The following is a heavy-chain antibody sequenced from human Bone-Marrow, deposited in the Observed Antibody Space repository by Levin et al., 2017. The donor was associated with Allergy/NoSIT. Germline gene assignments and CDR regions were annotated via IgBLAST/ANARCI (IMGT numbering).Heavy chain of an antibody. Sequence: SDPTLVKPTQTLTLTCTFSGFSLSTSKMGVGWFRQSPGKALEWLALIYWDDEKRYSPSLNSRLTLTKGTSRHQLVLTMPTMDPVDTATYYCARRRWEYYGRSGYPLFDPWGQGTLVTVSS. V-gene: IGHV2-5*02. CDR1: GFSLSTSKMG. D-gene: IGHD3-22*01. J-gene: IGHJ5*02. CDR3: ARRRWEYYGRSGYPLFDP. CDR2: IYWDDEK.